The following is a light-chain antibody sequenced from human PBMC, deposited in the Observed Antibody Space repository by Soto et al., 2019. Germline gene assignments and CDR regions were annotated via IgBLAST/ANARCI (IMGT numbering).Light chain of an antibody. J-gene: IGLJ3*02. V-gene: IGLV2-8*01. Sequence: QSALTQPPSASGSPGQSVTISCTGTSSDIGGYNYVSWYQHHPGKAPKVMIYEVSKRPSGVPDRFSGSKSGNTASLTVSGXXXXXXXXXYCSSYAGSNNLGVFGGGTKLTVL. CDR1: SSDIGGYNY. CDR3: SSYAGSNNLGV. CDR2: EVS.